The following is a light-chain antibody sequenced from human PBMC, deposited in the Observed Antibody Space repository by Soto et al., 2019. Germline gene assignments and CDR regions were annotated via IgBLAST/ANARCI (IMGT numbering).Light chain of an antibody. V-gene: IGKV3-20*01. Sequence: ETVLTQSPGTLSLSPGEGATLSCRASQSIVGNYLAWYKQKPGQAPRLPIYGVSSRATGIPDSFGGSGSRRAVTRTISRLEPEDSAVYYCQQFGSSPGTCGQGAKVEIK. J-gene: IGKJ1*01. CDR1: QSIVGNY. CDR2: GVS. CDR3: QQFGSSPGT.